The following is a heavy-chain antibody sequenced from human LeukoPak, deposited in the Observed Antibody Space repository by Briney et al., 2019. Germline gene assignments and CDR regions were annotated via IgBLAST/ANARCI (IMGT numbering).Heavy chain of an antibody. J-gene: IGHJ4*02. Sequence: SQTLSLTCAISGDSVSSNSAAWNWIRQSPSRGLEWLGRTYYRSQWYNEYEPSVRSRIIITTDTSANHVSLQLNSVTPEDTAAYYSTRELGGFDHWGQGTLVTVSS. CDR1: GDSVSSNSAA. CDR2: TYYRSQWYN. D-gene: IGHD3-16*01. CDR3: TRELGGFDH. V-gene: IGHV6-1*01.